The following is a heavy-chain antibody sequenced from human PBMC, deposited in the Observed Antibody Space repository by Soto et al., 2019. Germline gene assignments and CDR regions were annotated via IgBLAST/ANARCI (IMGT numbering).Heavy chain of an antibody. J-gene: IGHJ4*02. CDR2: IYYSGST. D-gene: IGHD4-17*01. CDR3: GRGGVGGYYGDYPHFDY. CDR1: GGSISSGGYY. Sequence: QVQLQESGPGLVKPSQTLSLTCTVSGGSISSGGYYWSWIRQHPGKGLEWIGYIYYSGSTYYNPSLRGRFTISEDTSKNQSPLKLSSVTAADTAVYYCGRGGVGGYYGDYPHFDYWGQGTLVTVSS. V-gene: IGHV4-31*03.